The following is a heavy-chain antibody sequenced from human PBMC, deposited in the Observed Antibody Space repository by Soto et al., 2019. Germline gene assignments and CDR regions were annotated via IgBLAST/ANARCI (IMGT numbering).Heavy chain of an antibody. V-gene: IGHV1-46*01. CDR1: GYTFTSYY. CDR2: INPSGGST. J-gene: IGHJ4*02. Sequence: GASVKVSFKASGYTFTSYYMHWLRQAPGQGLEWTGIINPSGGSTSYAQKFQGRVTMTRDTSTSTVYMELSSLRSEDTAVYYCARVSSGWLRSDFDYWGQGTLVTVSS. CDR3: ARVSSGWLRSDFDY. D-gene: IGHD6-13*01.